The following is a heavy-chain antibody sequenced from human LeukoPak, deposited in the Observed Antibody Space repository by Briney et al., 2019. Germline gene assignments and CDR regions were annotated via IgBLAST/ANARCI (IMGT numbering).Heavy chain of an antibody. Sequence: ASVKVSCTASGYAFTGYYMHWVREGPGQGLEWMGWINPNSGGTNYAQKFQGRVTMTRDTSISTAYIELSRLRSDDTAVYYCAREKIAAAVIGDYSGQGTLVTVSS. CDR1: GYAFTGYY. CDR3: AREKIAAAVIGDY. D-gene: IGHD6-13*01. V-gene: IGHV1-2*02. J-gene: IGHJ4*02. CDR2: INPNSGGT.